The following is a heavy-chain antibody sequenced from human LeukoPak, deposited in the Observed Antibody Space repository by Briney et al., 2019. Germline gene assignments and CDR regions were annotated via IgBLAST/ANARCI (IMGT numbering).Heavy chain of an antibody. CDR1: GFTVSSNY. J-gene: IGHJ6*02. Sequence: GGSLRLSCAASGFTVSSNYMSWVRQAPGKGLEWVSVIYSGGSTYYADSVKGRFTISRDNSKNTLYLQMNSLRAEDTAVYYCARDRYFDWDAYYGMDVWGQGTMVTVSS. D-gene: IGHD3-9*01. CDR2: IYSGGST. CDR3: ARDRYFDWDAYYGMDV. V-gene: IGHV3-53*01.